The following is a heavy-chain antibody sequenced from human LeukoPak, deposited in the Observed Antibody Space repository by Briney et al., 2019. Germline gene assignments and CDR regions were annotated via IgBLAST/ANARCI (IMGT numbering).Heavy chain of an antibody. V-gene: IGHV3-23*01. CDR1: GFTFSSYA. D-gene: IGHD2-2*01. J-gene: IGHJ5*02. CDR3: ARGADCSSTSCYDIWANWFDP. CDR2: ISGSGGST. Sequence: GGSLRLSCAASGFTFSSYAMSWVRQAPGKGLEWVSAISGSGGSTYYADSVKGRFTISRDNSKNTLYLQMSSLRAEDTAVYYCARGADCSSTSCYDIWANWFDPWGQGTLVTVSS.